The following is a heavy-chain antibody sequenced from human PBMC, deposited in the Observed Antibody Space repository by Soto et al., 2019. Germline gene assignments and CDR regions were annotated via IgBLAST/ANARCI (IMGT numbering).Heavy chain of an antibody. CDR1: GFTFSTYA. J-gene: IGHJ4*02. Sequence: VGSLRLSCAASGFTFSTYALHWVRQAPGKGLEWVAVISYDGSNKNYADSVKGRFTISRDNSESTLYLQMNSLRAEDTAIYYCARDSVAYDPYDSFDYWGQGTLVTVSS. V-gene: IGHV3-30-3*01. CDR3: ARDSVAYDPYDSFDY. CDR2: ISYDGSNK. D-gene: IGHD5-12*01.